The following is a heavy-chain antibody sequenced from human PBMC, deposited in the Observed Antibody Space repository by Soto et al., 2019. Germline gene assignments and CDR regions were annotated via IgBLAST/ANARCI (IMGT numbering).Heavy chain of an antibody. CDR2: IIPMFDTA. Sequence: QVQLVQSGAEVKKPGSSVKVSCKASGGTFSSYAFSWVRQAPGQGLEWMGGIIPMFDTANYAQKFQDRVTISADESTSTAYMALRSLTSEDTAVYYCARSLTYYYETSGYYLGNIWGQGTLVTVSS. CDR1: GGTFSSYA. CDR3: ARSLTYYYETSGYYLGNI. V-gene: IGHV1-69*01. D-gene: IGHD3-22*01. J-gene: IGHJ4*02.